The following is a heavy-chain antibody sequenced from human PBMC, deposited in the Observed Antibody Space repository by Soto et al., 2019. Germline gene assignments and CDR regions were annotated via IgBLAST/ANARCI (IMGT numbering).Heavy chain of an antibody. V-gene: IGHV4-61*01. J-gene: IGHJ2*01. CDR1: GGSVNSGNYY. CDR3: ARILRKYSSSWYYWYFDL. Sequence: PSETLSLTCAVFGGSVNSGNYYWSWIRQPPGKGLEWIGEMSHSGGTHFNQSLKSRVTKSVDTSKNQFSLKLSSVTAADTALFYCARILRKYSSSWYYWYFDLWGRGTLVT. CDR2: MSHSGGT. D-gene: IGHD6-13*01.